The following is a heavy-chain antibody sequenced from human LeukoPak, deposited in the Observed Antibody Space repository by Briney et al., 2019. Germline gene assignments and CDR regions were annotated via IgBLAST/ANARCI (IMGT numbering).Heavy chain of an antibody. V-gene: IGHV3-7*01. CDR1: GFTFSSYW. Sequence: PGGSLRLSCAASGFTFSSYWMSWFRQAPGKGLEWVAYIKQDGSEKYYVDSVKGRFTISRDNAKNSLYLQMSSLRAEDTAVYYCARTYDSSGYYWWDYYYMDVWGKGTTVTVSS. CDR3: ARTYDSSGYYWWDYYYMDV. D-gene: IGHD3-22*01. J-gene: IGHJ6*03. CDR2: IKQDGSEK.